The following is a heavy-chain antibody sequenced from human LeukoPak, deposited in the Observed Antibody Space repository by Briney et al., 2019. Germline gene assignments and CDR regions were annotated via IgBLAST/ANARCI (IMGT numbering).Heavy chain of an antibody. Sequence: SETLSLTCTVSGYSISSGYDWGWIRQPPGKGLEWIGSIYHSGSTYYNPSLKSRVTISVDTSKNQFSLKLSSVTAADTAVYYCARDYGYSTHWGQGTLVTVSS. V-gene: IGHV4-38-2*02. D-gene: IGHD6-13*01. CDR2: IYHSGST. J-gene: IGHJ4*02. CDR1: GYSISSGYD. CDR3: ARDYGYSTH.